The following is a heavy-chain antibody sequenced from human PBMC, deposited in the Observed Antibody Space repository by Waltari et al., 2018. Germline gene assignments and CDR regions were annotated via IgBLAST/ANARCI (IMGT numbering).Heavy chain of an antibody. CDR3: AHSGGSYSYYYYYYMDV. V-gene: IGHV2-5*01. D-gene: IGHD1-26*01. Sequence: QITLKESGPTLVKPTQTLTLTCTFSGFSLSTSGVGVGWIRQPPGKALEWLALIYWNDDKRYSPSLKSRLTITKDTSKNQVVLTMTNMDPVDTATYYCAHSGGSYSYYYYYYMDVWGKGTTVTVSS. J-gene: IGHJ6*03. CDR2: IYWNDDK. CDR1: GFSLSTSGVG.